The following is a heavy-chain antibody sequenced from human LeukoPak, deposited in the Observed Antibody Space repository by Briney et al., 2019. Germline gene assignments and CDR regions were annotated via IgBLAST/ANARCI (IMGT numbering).Heavy chain of an antibody. CDR2: ISPRGTYT. V-gene: IGHV3-11*03. Sequence: KAGGSLRLSCAASGFTFTDYYMAWMRQAPGKGPEWVSFISPRGTYTNYADSVKGRFTISRDNAENSVFLQMNSLRAEDTAVYYCARRGTSYCTGDNCNPNWFDPWGQGTLVTVSS. J-gene: IGHJ5*02. CDR3: ARRGTSYCTGDNCNPNWFDP. D-gene: IGHD2-8*02. CDR1: GFTFTDYY.